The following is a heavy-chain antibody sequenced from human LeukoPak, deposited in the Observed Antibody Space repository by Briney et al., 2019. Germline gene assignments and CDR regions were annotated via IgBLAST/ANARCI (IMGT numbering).Heavy chain of an antibody. D-gene: IGHD4-17*01. Sequence: GGSLRLSCAASGFTFSGSAMHWVRQASGKGLEWVGRIRSKANSYATAYAASVKGRFTISRDDSKNTAYLQMNSLKTEDTAVYYCTRVLTVTLDLWDYWGQGTLVTVSP. V-gene: IGHV3-73*01. CDR3: TRVLTVTLDLWDY. CDR2: IRSKANSYAT. CDR1: GFTFSGSA. J-gene: IGHJ4*02.